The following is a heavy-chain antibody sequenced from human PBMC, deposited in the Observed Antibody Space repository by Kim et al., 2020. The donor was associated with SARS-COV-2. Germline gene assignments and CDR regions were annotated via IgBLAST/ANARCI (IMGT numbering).Heavy chain of an antibody. CDR1: GGSISSYY. J-gene: IGHJ5*02. V-gene: IGHV4-59*08. D-gene: IGHD6-19*01. CDR3: ARRRDSSGCDVGYWFDP. Sequence: SETLSLTCTVSGGSISSYYWSWIRQPPGKGLEWIGYIHYSGSTNYNPSLKRRVTISVDTSKNQFSLKLSSVTAADTAVYYCARRRDSSGCDVGYWFDPWG. CDR2: IHYSGST.